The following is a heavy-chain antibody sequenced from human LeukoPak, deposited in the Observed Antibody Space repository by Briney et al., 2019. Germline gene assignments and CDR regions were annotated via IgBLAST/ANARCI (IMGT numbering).Heavy chain of an antibody. D-gene: IGHD1-1*01. J-gene: IGHJ4*02. CDR3: ARIDNWNYYFYY. Sequence: SETLSLTCTVSGGSISGHYWSWIRQPPGKGLEWIGYIYYTGSTNYNPSLKSGVTISVDTSKNQFSLKLSSVTAADTAVYYCARIDNWNYYFYYWGQGTLVTVFS. CDR1: GGSISGHY. CDR2: IYYTGST. V-gene: IGHV4-59*11.